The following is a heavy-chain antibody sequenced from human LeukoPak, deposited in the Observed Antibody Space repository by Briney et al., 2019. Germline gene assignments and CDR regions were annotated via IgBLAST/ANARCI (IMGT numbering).Heavy chain of an antibody. D-gene: IGHD2-15*01. CDR1: GYTFTSYY. CDR2: INPSGGST. Sequence: ASVKVSCKASGYTFTSYYMHWVRQAPGQGLEWMGIINPSGGSTSYAQKFQGRVTITADKSTSTADMELSSLRSEDTAVYYCARRGDCGGGSCGYYYGMDVWGQGTTVTVSS. V-gene: IGHV1-46*01. J-gene: IGHJ6*02. CDR3: ARRGDCGGGSCGYYYGMDV.